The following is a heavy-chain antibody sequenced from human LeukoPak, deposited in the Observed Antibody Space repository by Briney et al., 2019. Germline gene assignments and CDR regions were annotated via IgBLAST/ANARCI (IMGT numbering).Heavy chain of an antibody. Sequence: SETLSLTCAVSGYSISSGYYWGSIRQPPGKGLEWIGSIYHSGSTYYNPSLKSRVTIAVDTSKNQFSLKLSSVTAADTAVYYCARATFPSYYDSSGYSDYWGQGTLVTVSS. J-gene: IGHJ4*02. CDR1: GYSISSGYY. D-gene: IGHD3-22*01. CDR2: IYHSGST. V-gene: IGHV4-38-2*01. CDR3: ARATFPSYYDSSGYSDY.